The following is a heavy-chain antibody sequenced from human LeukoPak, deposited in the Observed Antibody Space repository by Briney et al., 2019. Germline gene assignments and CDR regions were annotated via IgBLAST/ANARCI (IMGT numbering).Heavy chain of an antibody. J-gene: IGHJ4*02. D-gene: IGHD3-3*01. Sequence: GGSLRLSCAASGFTFSSYAMSWVRQAPGEGLEWVSAISGSGGSTYYADSVKGRFTISRDNSKNTLYLQMNSLRAEDTAVYYCAKDRGFLEWLPYWGQGTLVTVSS. CDR3: AKDRGFLEWLPY. CDR1: GFTFSSYA. V-gene: IGHV3-23*01. CDR2: ISGSGGST.